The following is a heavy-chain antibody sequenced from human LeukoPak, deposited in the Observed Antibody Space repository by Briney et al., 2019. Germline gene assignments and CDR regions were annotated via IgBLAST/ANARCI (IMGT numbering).Heavy chain of an antibody. J-gene: IGHJ4*02. V-gene: IGHV4-31*03. CDR1: GGSISSGGYS. Sequence: SQTLSLTCTVSGGSISSGGYSWSWIRQHPGKGLEWIGYIYYSGSTYYNPSLKSRVTISVDTSKNQFSLKLSSVTAADTAVYYCASNYDSSGYKWGQGTLVTVSS. CDR3: ASNYDSSGYK. CDR2: IYYSGST. D-gene: IGHD3-22*01.